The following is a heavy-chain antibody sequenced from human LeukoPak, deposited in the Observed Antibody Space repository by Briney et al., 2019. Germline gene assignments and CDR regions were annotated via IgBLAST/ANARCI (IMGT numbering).Heavy chain of an antibody. Sequence: PSETLSLTCTVSGGSISSGGYYWSWVRQPPGKGLEWIGEINHSGSTNYNPSLKSRVTISVDTSKNQFSLKLSSVTAADTAVYYCARGPTTLYYDYVWGSYPEFDYWGQGTLVTVSS. CDR3: ARGPTTLYYDYVWGSYPEFDY. CDR2: INHSGST. J-gene: IGHJ4*02. CDR1: GGSISSGGYY. D-gene: IGHD3-16*01. V-gene: IGHV4-39*07.